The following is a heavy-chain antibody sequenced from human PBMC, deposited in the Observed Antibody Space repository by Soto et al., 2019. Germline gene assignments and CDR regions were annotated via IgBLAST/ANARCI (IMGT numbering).Heavy chain of an antibody. CDR1: GFTFSSYG. D-gene: IGHD2-2*01. CDR3: AKDQAYCSSTRCMGYFDY. CDR2: ISYDGSDK. V-gene: IGHV3-30*18. J-gene: IGHJ4*02. Sequence: SLRLSCAASGFTFSSYGMHWVRQAPGKGLEWVAVISYDGSDKYYADSVKGRFTISRDNSKNTLYLQMNSLRAEDTAVYYCAKDQAYCSSTRCMGYFDYWGQGTLVTVSS.